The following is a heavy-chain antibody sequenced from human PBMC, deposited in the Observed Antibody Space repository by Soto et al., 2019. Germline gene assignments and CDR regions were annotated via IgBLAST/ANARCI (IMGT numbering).Heavy chain of an antibody. CDR3: AKGRYAYYFDY. Sequence: GGSLRLSCAASGFTFSSYGMHWVRQAPGKGLEWVAVISYDGSNKYYADSVKGRFTISRDNSKNTLYLQMNSLRAEDTAVYYCAKGRYAYYFDYWGQGTLVTVSS. CDR1: GFTFSSYG. CDR2: ISYDGSNK. D-gene: IGHD5-12*01. J-gene: IGHJ4*02. V-gene: IGHV3-30*18.